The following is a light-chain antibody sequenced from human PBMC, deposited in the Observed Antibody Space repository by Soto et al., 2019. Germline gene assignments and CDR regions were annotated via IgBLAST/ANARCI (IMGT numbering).Light chain of an antibody. CDR2: DVS. CDR1: SSDVGGYKY. CDR3: CSYAGSYGYV. V-gene: IGLV2-11*01. J-gene: IGLJ1*01. Sequence: QSVLTQPRSVSGSPGQSVTISCTGTSSDVGGYKYVSWYQQHPGKAPKLMIYDVSKRPSGVSDRFSGSKSGNTASLTISGLQAEDEADYYCCSYAGSYGYVFGTGTKVTVL.